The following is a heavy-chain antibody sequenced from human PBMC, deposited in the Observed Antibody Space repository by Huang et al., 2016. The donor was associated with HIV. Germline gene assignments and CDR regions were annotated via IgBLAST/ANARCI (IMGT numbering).Heavy chain of an antibody. CDR2: LYYMGNH. CDR3: ARHGRVAGHYYNNMDV. D-gene: IGHD6-19*01. V-gene: IGHV4-39*01. CDR1: GGSISSSSYY. J-gene: IGHJ6*02. Sequence: LQLQESGPGLVKSSETLSLICTVSGGSISSSSYYWGWIRQPPGKGPEWIGSLYYMGNHYYNPPLKSRVTIAVDTSKNQFSLKVNSVTAADTAVYYCARHGRVAGHYYNNMDVWGRGTTVTVSS.